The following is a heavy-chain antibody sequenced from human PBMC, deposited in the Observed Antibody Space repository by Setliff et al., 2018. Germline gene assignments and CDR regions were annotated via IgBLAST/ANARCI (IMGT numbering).Heavy chain of an antibody. CDR1: GDSFSNYA. Sequence: SVKVSCKASGDSFSNYAISWVRQAPGQGLEWMGGLIPMFGTPGYAQKFQDRVTITTDESTSTAYMELNSLRSEDTAVYYCVREGVDSRSSTDYRYYMDVWGKGTTVTVSS. J-gene: IGHJ6*03. V-gene: IGHV1-69*05. CDR2: LIPMFGTP. D-gene: IGHD3-22*01. CDR3: VREGVDSRSSTDYRYYMDV.